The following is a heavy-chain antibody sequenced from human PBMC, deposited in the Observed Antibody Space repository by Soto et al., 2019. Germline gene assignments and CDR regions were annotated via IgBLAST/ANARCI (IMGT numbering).Heavy chain of an antibody. Sequence: PSETLSLTCTVSGGSISSSSYYWGWIRQPPGKGLEWIGSIYYSGYTYYNPSLKSRVTISVDTSKNQFSLQLNSVTPEDTAVYYCARGSDREKWELPTGAFDIWGQGTMVTVSS. D-gene: IGHD1-26*01. CDR3: ARGSDREKWELPTGAFDI. J-gene: IGHJ3*02. CDR1: GGSISSSSYY. V-gene: IGHV4-39*01. CDR2: IYYSGYT.